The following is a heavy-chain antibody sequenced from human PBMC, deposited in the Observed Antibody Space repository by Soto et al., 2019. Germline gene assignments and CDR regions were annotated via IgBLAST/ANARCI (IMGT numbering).Heavy chain of an antibody. CDR3: TRDLEDGYSSGWYGGYNWFDP. CDR2: IRSKAYGGTT. J-gene: IGHJ5*02. Sequence: PGGSLRLSCTASGFTFGDYAMSWFRQAPGKGLEWVGFIRSKAYGGTTEYAASVKGRFTISRDDSKSIAYLQMNSLKTEDTAVYYCTRDLEDGYSSGWYGGYNWFDPWGQGTLVTVSS. V-gene: IGHV3-49*03. D-gene: IGHD6-19*01. CDR1: GFTFGDYA.